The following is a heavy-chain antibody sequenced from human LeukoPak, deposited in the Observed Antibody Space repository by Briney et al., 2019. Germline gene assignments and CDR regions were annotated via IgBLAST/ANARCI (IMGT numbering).Heavy chain of an antibody. Sequence: SETLSLTCTVSGGSISSYYWSWIRQPAGKGLEWIGRIYTSGSTNYNPSLKSRVTISVDTSKNQFSLKLSSVTAADTAVYYCARVRDFQREMEPRGSFDYWGQGTLVTVSS. CDR3: ARVRDFQREMEPRGSFDY. J-gene: IGHJ4*02. D-gene: IGHD1-14*01. CDR1: GGSISSYY. CDR2: IYTSGST. V-gene: IGHV4-4*07.